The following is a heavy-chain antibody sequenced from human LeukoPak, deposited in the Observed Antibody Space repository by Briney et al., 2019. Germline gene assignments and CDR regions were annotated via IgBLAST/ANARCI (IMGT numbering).Heavy chain of an antibody. CDR2: IKQDESEK. D-gene: IGHD3-22*01. Sequence: AGGSLRLSCAASGFTFSNYWMSWVRQAPGKGLEWVANIKQDESEKYYVDSVKGRFTISRDNTKNSLYLQMNSLRAEDTAVYYCARDRALYDRSGYYYTEDDYWGQGTLVTVSS. CDR3: ARDRALYDRSGYYYTEDDY. CDR1: GFTFSNYW. J-gene: IGHJ4*02. V-gene: IGHV3-7*01.